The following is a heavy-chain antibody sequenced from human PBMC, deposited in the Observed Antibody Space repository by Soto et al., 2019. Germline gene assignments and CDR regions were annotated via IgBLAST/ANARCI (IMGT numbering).Heavy chain of an antibody. Sequence: LSLTCTVSGGSISSGGYYWSWIRQHPGKGLEWIGYIYYSGSTYYNPSLKSRVTISVDTSKNQFSLKLSSVTAADTAVYYCHNYYDLKRAFDIWGQGTMVTVSS. CDR3: HNYYDLKRAFDI. V-gene: IGHV4-31*03. CDR2: IYYSGST. J-gene: IGHJ3*02. D-gene: IGHD3-22*01. CDR1: GGSISSGGYY.